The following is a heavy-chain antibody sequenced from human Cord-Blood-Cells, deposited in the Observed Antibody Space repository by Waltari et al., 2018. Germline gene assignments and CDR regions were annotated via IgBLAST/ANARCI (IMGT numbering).Heavy chain of an antibody. D-gene: IGHD2-2*01. J-gene: IGHJ6*02. V-gene: IGHV1-69*01. CDR2: IIPIFGTA. CDR1: GGTFSSYA. Sequence: QVQLVQSGAEVKKPGSSVKVSCKASGGTFSSYAISWVRQAPGQGLEWMGGIIPIFGTANYAQKLQGRVTITADEATRTAYMELSSLRSEDTAGYYCASESGAYCSSNSCRTSYYYYGMDVWGQGTTVTVSS. CDR3: ASESGAYCSSNSCRTSYYYYGMDV.